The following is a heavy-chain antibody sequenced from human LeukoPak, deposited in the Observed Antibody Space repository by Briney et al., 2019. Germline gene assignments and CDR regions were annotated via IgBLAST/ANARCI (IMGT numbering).Heavy chain of an antibody. Sequence: GGSLRLSCAASGFTFSSYAMSWVRQAPGKGLEWVSAISGSGGSTYYADSVKGRFTISRDNSKNTLYLQMNSLRAEDTAVYYCAKDRDSSSWYPWAHLDSWGQGTLVTVSS. CDR1: GFTFSSYA. CDR2: ISGSGGST. CDR3: AKDRDSSSWYPWAHLDS. J-gene: IGHJ4*02. D-gene: IGHD6-13*01. V-gene: IGHV3-23*01.